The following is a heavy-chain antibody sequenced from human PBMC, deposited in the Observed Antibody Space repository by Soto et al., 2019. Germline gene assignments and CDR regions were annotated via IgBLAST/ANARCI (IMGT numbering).Heavy chain of an antibody. J-gene: IGHJ4*02. V-gene: IGHV4-59*04. Sequence: GSLRLSCATSGFTVISNYVSWVRQAPGKGLEWIGYIYYSGNTYYNPSLKSRVTISVDMSRIHFSLKLISVTAADTAVYYCARQSYESSDYFDYWGQGALVTVS. CDR2: IYYSGNT. CDR1: GFTVISNY. D-gene: IGHD3-22*01. CDR3: ARQSYESSDYFDY.